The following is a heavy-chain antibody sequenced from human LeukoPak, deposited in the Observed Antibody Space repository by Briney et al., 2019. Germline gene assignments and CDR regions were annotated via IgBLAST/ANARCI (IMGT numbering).Heavy chain of an antibody. J-gene: IGHJ4*02. D-gene: IGHD1-26*01. Sequence: PGGSLRLSCAASGFTFSNYAMTWVRQAPGQGLEWVSTITNGAAGTFYADSVKGRFTISRDNAKNSLYLQMNSLRAEDTAVYYCARDLGVPGLSRYYFDYWGQGTLVTVSS. CDR2: ITNGAAGT. CDR1: GFTFSNYA. CDR3: ARDLGVPGLSRYYFDY. V-gene: IGHV3-23*01.